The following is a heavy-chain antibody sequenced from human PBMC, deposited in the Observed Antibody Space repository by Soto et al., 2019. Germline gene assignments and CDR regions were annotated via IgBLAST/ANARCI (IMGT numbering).Heavy chain of an antibody. J-gene: IGHJ1*01. CDR1: GFTFSSYS. V-gene: IGHV3-21*01. D-gene: IGHD2-15*01. Sequence: EVQLVESGGGLVKPGGSLRLSCAASGFTFSSYSINWVRQAPGKGLEWVSSISGGGTYIYYADSMKGRFTISRDNAKNSLYLQRNSLRAEDTAVYYCARCSGGSCYDRLGDYFPHWGQGTLVTVSS. CDR2: ISGGGTYI. CDR3: ARCSGGSCYDRLGDYFPH.